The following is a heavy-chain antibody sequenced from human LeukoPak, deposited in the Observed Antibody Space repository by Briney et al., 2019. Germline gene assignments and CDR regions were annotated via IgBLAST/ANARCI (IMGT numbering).Heavy chain of an antibody. V-gene: IGHV4-38-2*02. J-gene: IGHJ6*03. CDR3: ARTTEGGYTYDYFYYYYMDV. Sequence: SETLSLTCTVSGYPISSGYYWGWLRQPPGKRLEGIGSSYHSGSTYYNPSLKSRVTISVDTAKNPFSLKLSSVTAGDTAVYYCARTTEGGYTYDYFYYYYMDVWGKGTKVTISS. CDR1: GYPISSGYY. D-gene: IGHD5-18*01. CDR2: SYHSGST.